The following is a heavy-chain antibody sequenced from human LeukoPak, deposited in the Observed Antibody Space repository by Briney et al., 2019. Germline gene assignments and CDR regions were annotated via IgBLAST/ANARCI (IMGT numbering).Heavy chain of an antibody. CDR1: GYTFSTHG. Sequence: GGSLRLSCAASGYTFSTHGLTWVRQAPGKGLEWVSTINGAGDNTYYADSVKGRFTISRDNSKNTLYLQMNSLKAEDTAVYYCVKFVGAKGYWGQGTLVTVSS. V-gene: IGHV3-23*01. CDR2: INGAGDNT. CDR3: VKFVGAKGY. J-gene: IGHJ4*02. D-gene: IGHD1-26*01.